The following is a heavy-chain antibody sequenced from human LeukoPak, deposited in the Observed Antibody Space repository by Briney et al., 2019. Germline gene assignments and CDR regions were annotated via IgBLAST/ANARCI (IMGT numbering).Heavy chain of an antibody. V-gene: IGHV3-53*05. D-gene: IGHD3-10*01. Sequence: GGSLRLSCAASGFTVSGTYMDWVRQAPGKGLEWVSVIYGGGGTVYADSVKGRFTISRDNSKNMVYLQMNSLRTEDSAVYYCARDRAGPQSWVEFDLWGQGTLVTVSS. CDR2: IYGGGGT. J-gene: IGHJ5*02. CDR3: ARDRAGPQSWVEFDL. CDR1: GFTVSGTY.